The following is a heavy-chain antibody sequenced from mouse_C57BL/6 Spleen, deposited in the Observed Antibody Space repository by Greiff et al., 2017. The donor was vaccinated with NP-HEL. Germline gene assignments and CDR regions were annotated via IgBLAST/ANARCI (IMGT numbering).Heavy chain of an antibody. CDR3: ARTFTTVVATRMDY. CDR1: GFTFSDYG. V-gene: IGHV5-17*01. D-gene: IGHD1-1*01. J-gene: IGHJ4*01. Sequence: EVQLQESGGGLVKPGGSLKLSCAASGFTFSDYGMHWVRQAPEKGLEWVAYISSGSSTIYYADTVKGRFTISRDNAKNTLFLQMTSLRSEDTAMYYCARTFTTVVATRMDYWGQGTSVTVSS. CDR2: ISSGSSTI.